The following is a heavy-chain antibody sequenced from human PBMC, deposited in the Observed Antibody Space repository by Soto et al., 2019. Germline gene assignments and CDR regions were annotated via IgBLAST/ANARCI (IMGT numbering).Heavy chain of an antibody. CDR3: VRDGTKTLRDWFDP. CDR2: IYATGTT. J-gene: IGHJ5*02. Sequence: PSETLSLTCTVSGASISCFYWSWIRKSAGKGLEWIGRIYATGTTYYNPSLKSRVMMSVDTSKKQFSMKLSSVTAADTAVYYCVRDGTKTLRDWFDPWGQGISVTVYS. V-gene: IGHV4-4*07. CDR1: GASISCFY. D-gene: IGHD1-1*01.